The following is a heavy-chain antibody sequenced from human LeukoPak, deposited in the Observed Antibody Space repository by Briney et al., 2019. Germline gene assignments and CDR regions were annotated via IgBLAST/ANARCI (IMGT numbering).Heavy chain of an antibody. V-gene: IGHV1-2*02. Sequence: RATVKVSCKASGYTFTGYYMHWVRQAPGQGLEWMGWINPNSGGTNYAQKFQGRVTMTRDTSISTAYMELSRLRPDDTAVYYCARGIGYEPFDYWGQGTLVTVSS. D-gene: IGHD5-12*01. CDR3: ARGIGYEPFDY. CDR1: GYTFTGYY. CDR2: INPNSGGT. J-gene: IGHJ4*02.